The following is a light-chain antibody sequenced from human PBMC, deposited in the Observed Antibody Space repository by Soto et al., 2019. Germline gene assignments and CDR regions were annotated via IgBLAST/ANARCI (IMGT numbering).Light chain of an antibody. Sequence: QSALTQPRSVFGSPGQSVTIACTGTTSDVGGYNYVSWYQQHPGNTPKLMIDDVSKRPSGVPDRFSGSKSGNTASLTISGLRAEDEAEYFCCSYAGSLLVFGTGSKLTV. J-gene: IGLJ1*01. V-gene: IGLV2-11*01. CDR2: DVS. CDR3: CSYAGSLLV. CDR1: TSDVGGYNY.